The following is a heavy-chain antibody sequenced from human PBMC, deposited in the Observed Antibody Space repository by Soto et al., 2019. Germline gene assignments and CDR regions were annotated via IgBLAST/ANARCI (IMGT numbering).Heavy chain of an antibody. J-gene: IGHJ4*02. Sequence: PSETLSLPCAVYGGSFSGYYWRWIRQPPGKGLEWIGEINHSGSTNYTPSLKSRDTISVDTSKNQFSLTIGSVSAASTDVYYCARGIGAPLRYFDSSLPKRYFDYWGQGTMVAVYS. CDR2: INHSGST. CDR1: GGSFSGYY. CDR3: ARGIGAPLRYFDSSLPKRYFDY. D-gene: IGHD3-9*01. V-gene: IGHV4-34*01.